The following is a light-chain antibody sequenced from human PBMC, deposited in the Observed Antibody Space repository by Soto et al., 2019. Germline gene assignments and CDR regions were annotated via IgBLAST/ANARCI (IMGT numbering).Light chain of an antibody. CDR1: QPISDF. Sequence: DIQMPQSQSSLSASVGDRVTITCRENQPISDFFNWYQQQPRKAPKSLIYGASTLQGGVPSRFSGSGSGTDFTLTISRLQPEDFATYYCQRSYGSPPWTFGQGTKVDTK. CDR3: QRSYGSPPWT. CDR2: GAS. V-gene: IGKV1-39*01. J-gene: IGKJ1*01.